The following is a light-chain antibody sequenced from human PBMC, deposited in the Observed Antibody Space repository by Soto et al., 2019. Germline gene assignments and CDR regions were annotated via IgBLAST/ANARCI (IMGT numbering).Light chain of an antibody. CDR2: AAS. J-gene: IGKJ4*01. CDR1: QGISNY. V-gene: IGKV1-27*01. Sequence: DIQMTQSPSSLSASVGDRVTITCRASQGISNYLAWYQQKPGKVPKLLICAASTLQSGVPSRFSGSGSGTNFTITIRSLQPEDVATYYCQKYNSATLTFGGGTKVEIK. CDR3: QKYNSATLT.